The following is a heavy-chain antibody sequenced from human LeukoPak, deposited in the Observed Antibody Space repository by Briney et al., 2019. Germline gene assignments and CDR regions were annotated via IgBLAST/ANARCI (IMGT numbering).Heavy chain of an antibody. Sequence: SQTLSLTCAISGDSVSSNGAAWNWIRQSPSKGLEWLGRTYYRSKWYNDYAVSVKSRITLNPDTIKNQFSLQLNSVTPEDTAVYYCARDGSSSGLPFDYWGQGTLVTVSS. D-gene: IGHD6-25*01. CDR2: TYYRSKWYN. J-gene: IGHJ4*02. CDR3: ARDGSSSGLPFDY. CDR1: GDSVSSNGAA. V-gene: IGHV6-1*01.